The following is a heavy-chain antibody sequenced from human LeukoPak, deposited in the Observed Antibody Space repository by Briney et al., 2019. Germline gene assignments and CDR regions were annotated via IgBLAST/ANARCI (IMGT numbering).Heavy chain of an antibody. CDR3: VRDSRYCPDV. CDR1: GFTFSNYW. J-gene: IGHJ6*02. V-gene: IGHV3-74*01. CDR2: LISDGSSA. Sequence: GGALRLSCATSGFTFSNYWMHWVRQVPGKGLVWVSRLISDGSSASYADSVKGRFTISRDNTKNILYLQMNSLRAEDTAVYYCVRDSRYCPDVWGQGTTVTVSS. D-gene: IGHD2-8*02.